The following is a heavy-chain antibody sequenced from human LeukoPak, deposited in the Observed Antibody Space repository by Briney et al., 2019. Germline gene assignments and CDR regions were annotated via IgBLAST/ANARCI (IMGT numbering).Heavy chain of an antibody. D-gene: IGHD3-22*01. CDR3: ARVQWQITHDSRAQTDY. CDR2: IGAYNGNT. CDR1: GYTFTSYG. J-gene: IGHJ4*02. V-gene: IGHV1-18*01. Sequence: GASVKVSCKASGYTFTSYGISWVRQAPGQGLEWMGWIGAYNGNTNYAQKLQGRVTMTTDTSTSTAYMELRSLRSDDTAVYYCARVQWQITHDSRAQTDYWGQGTLVTVSS.